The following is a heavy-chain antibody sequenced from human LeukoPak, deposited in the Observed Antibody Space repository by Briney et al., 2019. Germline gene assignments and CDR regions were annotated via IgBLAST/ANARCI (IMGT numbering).Heavy chain of an antibody. V-gene: IGHV5-51*01. D-gene: IGHD6-13*01. CDR1: GFSFTTNW. CDR2: LYSSDSDT. J-gene: IGHJ4*02. CDR3: ARRVLSSRSWAPDY. Sequence: GESLQISCQGSGFSFTTNWIGWVRQIPGQGLEWMGILYSSDSDTRYSPFFQGQVTISADKSISTAYLPWNSLEASDNAMYYCARRVLSSRSWAPDYWGQGTLVTVSS.